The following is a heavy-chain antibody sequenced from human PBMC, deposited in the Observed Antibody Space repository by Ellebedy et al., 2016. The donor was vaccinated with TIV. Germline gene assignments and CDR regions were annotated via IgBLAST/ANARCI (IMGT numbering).Heavy chain of an antibody. D-gene: IGHD1-1*01. CDR1: GYTFRNFW. V-gene: IGHV5-51*01. CDR2: VYPGDSDT. CDR3: AIQLIYPYALDI. Sequence: GESLKISCNGSGYTFRNFWVIWVRQMPGKGLEYMGSVYPGDSDTRHSPSFQGQVTISDDRSSNTAYLQWNSLKASDTAMYYCAIQLIYPYALDIWGQGTMVTVSS. J-gene: IGHJ3*02.